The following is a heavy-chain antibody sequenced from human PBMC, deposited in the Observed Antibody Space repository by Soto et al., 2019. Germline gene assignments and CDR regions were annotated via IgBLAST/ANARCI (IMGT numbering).Heavy chain of an antibody. J-gene: IGHJ4*02. D-gene: IGHD4-17*01. V-gene: IGHV4-34*01. CDR2: INHSGST. CDR1: GGSFSGYY. Sequence: QVQLQQWGAGLLKPSETLSLTCAVYGGSFSGYYWSWIRQPPGKGLEWIGEINHSGSTNYNPSLKSRVTISVDTSKNQFSLKLSSVTAADTAVYYCALKRVSDYGFDYWGQGTLVTVSS. CDR3: ALKRVSDYGFDY.